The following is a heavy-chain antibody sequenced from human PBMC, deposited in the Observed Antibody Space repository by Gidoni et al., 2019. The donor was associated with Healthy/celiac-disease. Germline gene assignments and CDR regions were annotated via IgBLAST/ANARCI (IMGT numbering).Heavy chain of an antibody. V-gene: IGHV3-23*01. CDR1: GVTFGSYD. CDR2: IRGGGGST. CDR3: AKDSYGTSYYYYGMDV. J-gene: IGHJ6*02. Sequence: EVQLLESGGGLVQPGGSLRLSGADSGVTFGSYDMSWVRQAPGQGLEWVSAIRGGGGSTYYADSVKGRFTISRDNSKHTLYLQMNSLRAEDTAVYYCAKDSYGTSYYYYGMDVWGQGTTVTVSS. D-gene: IGHD2-8*01.